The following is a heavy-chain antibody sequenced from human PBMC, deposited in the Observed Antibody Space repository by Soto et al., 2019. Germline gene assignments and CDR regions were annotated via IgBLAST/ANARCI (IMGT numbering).Heavy chain of an antibody. J-gene: IGHJ5*02. Sequence: SGPTLVKPTQTLTLTCTFSGFSLSTSGVGVGWIRQPPKKALEWLALIYWDDDKRYSPSLKSRLTVTKDTSKNQVVLTMTNMDPVDTATYYCAQRRVLRGFDPWGQGTLVTVSS. CDR3: AQRRVLRGFDP. CDR1: GFSLSTSGVG. CDR2: IYWDDDK. D-gene: IGHD3-10*01. V-gene: IGHV2-5*02.